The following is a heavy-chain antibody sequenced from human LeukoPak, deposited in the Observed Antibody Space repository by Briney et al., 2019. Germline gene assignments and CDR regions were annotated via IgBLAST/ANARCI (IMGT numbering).Heavy chain of an antibody. Sequence: SETLSLTCTVASGSLRRSSYYWGWIRQPPGKGLEWIGNIYPSGTIDYNPSLKSRSFIFIDRSRNQFSLKLRSVTAADTAVYYCATLGLWFGELSSPYYFDSWGQGVLVTVSS. J-gene: IGHJ4*02. D-gene: IGHD3-10*01. CDR1: SGSLRRSSYY. V-gene: IGHV4-39*01. CDR2: IYPSGTI. CDR3: ATLGLWFGELSSPYYFDS.